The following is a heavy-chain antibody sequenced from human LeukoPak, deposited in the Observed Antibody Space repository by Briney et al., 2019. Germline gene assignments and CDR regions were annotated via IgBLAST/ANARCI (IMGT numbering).Heavy chain of an antibody. CDR2: INTNTGNP. CDR1: GYTFTNYA. CDR3: ARVKRAVTSTGEAFDI. J-gene: IGHJ3*02. D-gene: IGHD6-19*01. Sequence: ASVKVSCKASGYTFTNYAMNWVRQAPGQGLEWMGWINTNTGNPTYAQGFTGRFVFSLDTSVSTAYLQISSLKAADTALYYCARVKRAVTSTGEAFDIWGLGTMVTVSS. V-gene: IGHV7-4-1*02.